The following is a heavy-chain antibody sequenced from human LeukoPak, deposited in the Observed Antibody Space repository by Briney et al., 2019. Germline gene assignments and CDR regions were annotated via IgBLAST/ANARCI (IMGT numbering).Heavy chain of an antibody. CDR2: ISAYNGNT. CDR3: ARRPPYCGGDCYADY. V-gene: IGHV1-18*01. CDR1: GYTFTSYG. J-gene: IGHJ4*02. D-gene: IGHD2-21*02. Sequence: ASVKVSCQASGYTFTSYGISWVRQAPGQGLEWMGWISAYNGNTNYAQKLQGRVTMTTDTSTSTAYMELRSLRSDDTAVYYCARRPPYCGGDCYADYWGQGTLVTVSS.